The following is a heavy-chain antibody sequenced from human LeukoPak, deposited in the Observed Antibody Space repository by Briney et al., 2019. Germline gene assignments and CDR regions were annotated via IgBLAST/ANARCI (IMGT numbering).Heavy chain of an antibody. Sequence: SQTLSLTCSASGVSISSGGYSWGWLRQPPGTGLECIGYIYHSGRTYYTPSLKSRVTISVDRSKNQCSLKLSSVTAADTAVYYCARVVGLGWFDPWGQGTLVTVSS. CDR3: ARVVGLGWFDP. D-gene: IGHD3-10*01. CDR2: IYHSGRT. J-gene: IGHJ5*02. CDR1: GVSISSGGYS. V-gene: IGHV4-30-2*01.